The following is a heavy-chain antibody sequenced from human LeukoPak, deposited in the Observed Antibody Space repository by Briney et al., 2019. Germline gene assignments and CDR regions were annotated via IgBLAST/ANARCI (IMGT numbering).Heavy chain of an antibody. Sequence: PGGSLRLSCAASGFTFSTYAMHWVRHDPGKGLEWVAAISYDGSNKNYADSVKGRFTISRDNSKNTLYLQMNSLRAEDTAVYYCARGVRIAVAGYIDYWGQGTLVTVSS. J-gene: IGHJ4*02. V-gene: IGHV3-30*04. D-gene: IGHD6-19*01. CDR2: ISYDGSNK. CDR1: GFTFSTYA. CDR3: ARGVRIAVAGYIDY.